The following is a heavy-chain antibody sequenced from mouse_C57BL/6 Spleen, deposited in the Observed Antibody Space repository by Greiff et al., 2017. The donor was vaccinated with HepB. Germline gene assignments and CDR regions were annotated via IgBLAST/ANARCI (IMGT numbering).Heavy chain of an antibody. CDR1: GYTFTDYN. CDR3: ASIYYYGSSLYWYFDV. V-gene: IGHV1-22*01. Sequence: EVQLQQSGPELVKPGASVKMSCKASGYTFTDYNMHWVKQSHGKSLEWIGYINPNNGGTSYNQKFKGKATLTVNKSSSTAYMELRSLTSEDSAVYYCASIYYYGSSLYWYFDVWGTGTTVTVSS. J-gene: IGHJ1*03. D-gene: IGHD1-1*01. CDR2: INPNNGGT.